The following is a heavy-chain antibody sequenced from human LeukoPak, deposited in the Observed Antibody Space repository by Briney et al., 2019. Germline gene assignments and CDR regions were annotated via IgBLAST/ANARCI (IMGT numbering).Heavy chain of an antibody. J-gene: IGHJ5*01. CDR1: GFTFSSYP. CDR3: AKEDYRDHTTGFDS. Sequence: PGGSLRLSCAASGFTFSSYPVSWVRQAPGRGLEWVSAITSSGGTYSIASVRGRFIVSRDNSRNTLYLQMNGLTAEDTAIYYCAKEDYRDHTTGFDSWGQGTLVTVSS. V-gene: IGHV3-23*01. CDR2: ITSSGGT. D-gene: IGHD4-17*01.